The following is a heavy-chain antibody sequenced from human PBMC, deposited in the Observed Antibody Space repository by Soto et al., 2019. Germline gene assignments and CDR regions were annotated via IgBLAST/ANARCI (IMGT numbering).Heavy chain of an antibody. CDR1: GFTFSSYA. Sequence: QVQLVESGGGVVQPGRSLRLSCAASGFTFSSYAMHWVRQAPGKGLEWVAVISYDGSNKYYADSVKGRFTISRDNSKNTLYLQMNSLRAEDTAVYYCARDPDSGSYFDYWGQGTLVTVSS. J-gene: IGHJ4*02. CDR3: ARDPDSGSYFDY. CDR2: ISYDGSNK. D-gene: IGHD1-26*01. V-gene: IGHV3-30*04.